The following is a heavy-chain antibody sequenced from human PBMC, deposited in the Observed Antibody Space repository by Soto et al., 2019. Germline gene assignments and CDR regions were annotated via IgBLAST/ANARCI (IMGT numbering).Heavy chain of an antibody. Sequence: VKVSCKASGYTFTSYGISWVRQAPGQGLEWMGWISAYNGNTNYAKKLQGRDTMTTDTSTSTAYMEMRSLRSDDTAVYYCARLGIWSGYYSPDYWGQGTLVTVSS. CDR2: ISAYNGNT. J-gene: IGHJ4*02. D-gene: IGHD3-3*01. CDR1: GYTFTSYG. V-gene: IGHV1-18*01. CDR3: ARLGIWSGYYSPDY.